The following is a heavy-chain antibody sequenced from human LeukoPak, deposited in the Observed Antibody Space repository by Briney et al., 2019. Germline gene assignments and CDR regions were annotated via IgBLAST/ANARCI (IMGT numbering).Heavy chain of an antibody. CDR1: KFTFSSYA. D-gene: IGHD3-9*01. CDR2: ISSSGSTI. J-gene: IGHJ6*03. V-gene: IGHV3-48*03. Sequence: GGSLRLSCGASKFTFSSYAMHWVRQAPGKGLEWVSYISSSGSTIYYADSVKGRFTISRDNAKNSLYLQMNSLRAEDTAVYYWGNLVIIRRGGVGGKGTTVTIP. CDR3: GNLVIIRRGGV.